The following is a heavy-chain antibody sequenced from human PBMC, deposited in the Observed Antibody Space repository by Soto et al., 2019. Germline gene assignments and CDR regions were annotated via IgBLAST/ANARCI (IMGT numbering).Heavy chain of an antibody. Sequence: SETLSLTCTVSGDSISSSSYYWGWIRQPPGKGLEWIGSISYSGSTYYNPSLKSRVTISVDTSRNQFSLNLSSVSAADAAVYYCARGHGGITIFGAPGHFDYWGQGTLVTVSS. CDR1: GDSISSSSYY. V-gene: IGHV4-39*01. D-gene: IGHD3-3*01. CDR3: ARGHGGITIFGAPGHFDY. CDR2: ISYSGST. J-gene: IGHJ4*02.